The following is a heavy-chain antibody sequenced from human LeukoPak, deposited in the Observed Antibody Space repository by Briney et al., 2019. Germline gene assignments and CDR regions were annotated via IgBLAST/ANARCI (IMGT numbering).Heavy chain of an antibody. Sequence: SQTLSLTCAVSGGFISIGGYSWNWIRQPPGTGLEWIGYIYHTGTTYYNSSLKSRVTISVDTSKNQFSLELKSVTAADTAVYYCARVRPGGPLDSWGQGTLVTVSS. CDR3: ARVRPGGPLDS. CDR1: GGFISIGGYS. D-gene: IGHD1-14*01. J-gene: IGHJ5*01. V-gene: IGHV4-30-2*01. CDR2: IYHTGTT.